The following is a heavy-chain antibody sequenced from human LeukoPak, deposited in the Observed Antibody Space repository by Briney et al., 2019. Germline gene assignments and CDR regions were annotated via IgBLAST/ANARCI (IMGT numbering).Heavy chain of an antibody. CDR1: GFTFSSYA. CDR3: AKSLLTTATGTGRAFDI. Sequence: PGGSLRLSCAASGFTFSSYALSWVRQAPGKGLEWVSFLSASGARIYYADSVKGRLTISRDNSKNTLYLQMNSLRADDTAVYYCAKSLLTTATGTGRAFDIWGQGTMVTVSS. J-gene: IGHJ3*02. V-gene: IGHV3-23*01. CDR2: LSASGARI. D-gene: IGHD1-1*01.